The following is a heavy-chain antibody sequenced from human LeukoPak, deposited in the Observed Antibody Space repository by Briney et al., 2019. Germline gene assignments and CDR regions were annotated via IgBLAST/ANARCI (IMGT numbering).Heavy chain of an antibody. CDR3: AKDRLGAILYFDD. CDR2: ISSSNSYI. D-gene: IGHD1-26*01. J-gene: IGHJ4*02. CDR1: GFTFSSYS. V-gene: IGHV3-21*04. Sequence: GGSLRLSCAASGFTFSSYSMNWVRQAPGKGLEWVSSISSSNSYIYYADSMKGRFTISRDNAKNSLYLQINSLRAEDTAVYYCAKDRLGAILYFDDWGLGTLVTVSS.